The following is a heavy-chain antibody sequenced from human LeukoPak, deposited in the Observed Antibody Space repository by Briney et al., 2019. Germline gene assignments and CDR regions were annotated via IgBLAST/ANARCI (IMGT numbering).Heavy chain of an antibody. CDR2: IYYSGST. J-gene: IGHJ4*02. CDR1: GGSISSGGYY. D-gene: IGHD3-10*01. CDR3: ARPRSGSSGLDFDY. Sequence: NPSQTLSLTCTVSGGSISSGGYYWSWIRQHPGKGLEWIGYIYYSGSTYYNPSLKSRVTISVDTSKNQFSLKLSSVTAGDTAVYYCARPRSGSSGLDFDYWGQGTLVTVSS. V-gene: IGHV4-31*03.